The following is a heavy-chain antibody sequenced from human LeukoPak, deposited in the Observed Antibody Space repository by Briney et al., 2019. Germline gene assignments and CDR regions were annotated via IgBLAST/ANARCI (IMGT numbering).Heavy chain of an antibody. CDR3: ARRAGEYSHPYDY. CDR2: IYSGGNT. Sequence: GGSLRLSCTVSGFTVSSNSMSWVRQAPGRGLEWVSFIYSGGNTHYSDSVKGRFTISRDNSKNTLYLQMNSLRAEDTAVYYCARRAGEYSHPYDYWGQGTLVTVSS. CDR1: GFTVSSNS. J-gene: IGHJ4*02. D-gene: IGHD4-17*01. V-gene: IGHV3-53*01.